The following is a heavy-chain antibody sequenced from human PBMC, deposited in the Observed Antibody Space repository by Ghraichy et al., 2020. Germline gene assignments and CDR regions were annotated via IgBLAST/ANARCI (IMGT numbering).Heavy chain of an antibody. CDR1: GFTFSSYD. Sequence: GESLNISCAASGFTFSSYDMHWVRQATGKGLEWVSAIGTAGDTYYPGSVKGRFTISRENAKNSLYLQMNSLRAGDTAVYYCARASPSTGWRLGELSYYYYGMDVWGQGTTVTVSS. J-gene: IGHJ6*02. CDR2: IGTAGDT. V-gene: IGHV3-13*01. CDR3: ARASPSTGWRLGELSYYYYGMDV. D-gene: IGHD3-16*02.